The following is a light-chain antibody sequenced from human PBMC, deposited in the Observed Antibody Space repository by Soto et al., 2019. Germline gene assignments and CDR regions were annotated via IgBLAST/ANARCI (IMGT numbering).Light chain of an antibody. CDR3: CSYTTVYV. V-gene: IGLV2-23*01. Sequence: QSALTQPASVSGSPGQSITISCTGASSDVGIYDLISWYQQLPGKAPKLIIYEASKRPSGISDRFSGSKSGNTASLTISGLQAEDEGDYYCCSYTTVYVFGTGTQLTVL. CDR1: SSDVGIYDL. J-gene: IGLJ1*01. CDR2: EAS.